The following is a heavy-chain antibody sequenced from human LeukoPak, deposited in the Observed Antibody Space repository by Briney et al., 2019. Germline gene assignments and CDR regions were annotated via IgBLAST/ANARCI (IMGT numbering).Heavy chain of an antibody. CDR2: ISDDGSNK. Sequence: GGSLRLSCAASGFTFSIYAMHWVRQPPGKGLEWVAVISDDGSNKFYTDSVKGRFTVFRDNSKNTLYLQMNSLRAEDTAVYYCARNYDSSGNYFDSWGLGTLVTVSS. CDR3: ARNYDSSGNYFDS. J-gene: IGHJ4*02. CDR1: GFTFSIYA. D-gene: IGHD3-22*01. V-gene: IGHV3-30-3*01.